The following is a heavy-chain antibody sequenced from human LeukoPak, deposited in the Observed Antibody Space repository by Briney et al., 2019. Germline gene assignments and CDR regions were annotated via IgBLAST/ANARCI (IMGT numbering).Heavy chain of an antibody. V-gene: IGHV4-34*01. Sequence: SETLSLTCAVYGGSFSGYYWSWIRQPPGKGLEWIGEINHSGSTNYNPSLKSRVTISVDTSKNQLSLKLSSVTAADTAVYYCARGRSKPVPMYYYYYYMDVWGKGTTVTVSS. CDR2: INHSGST. CDR1: GGSFSGYY. CDR3: ARGRSKPVPMYYYYYYMDV. J-gene: IGHJ6*03. D-gene: IGHD2-2*01.